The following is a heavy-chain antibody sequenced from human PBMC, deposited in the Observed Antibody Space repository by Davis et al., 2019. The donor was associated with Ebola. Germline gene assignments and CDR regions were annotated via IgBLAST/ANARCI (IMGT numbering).Heavy chain of an antibody. D-gene: IGHD3-16*01. CDR2: ISYDGSNK. Sequence: GESLKISCAASGFTFSSYAMHWVRQAPGKGLEWVAVISYDGSNKYYADSVKGRFTISRDNSKNTLYLQMNSLRAEDTAVYYCARGAGQPGDYWGQGTLVTVSS. V-gene: IGHV3-30-3*01. CDR3: ARGAGQPGDY. CDR1: GFTFSSYA. J-gene: IGHJ4*02.